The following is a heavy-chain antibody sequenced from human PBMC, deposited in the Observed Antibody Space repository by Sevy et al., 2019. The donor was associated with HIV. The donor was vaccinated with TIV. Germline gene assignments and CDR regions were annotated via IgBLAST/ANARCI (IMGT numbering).Heavy chain of an antibody. D-gene: IGHD3-3*01. CDR1: GFRFSAFG. CDR2: INGGGGST. J-gene: IGHJ5*02. V-gene: IGHV3-23*01. Sequence: QAAGSLRLSCVASGFRFSAFGMAWVRQAAGEGLEWVSGINGGGGSTYYRNSVKGRFTVSRDNSKNTGYLQMNSLRADDTAVYYCAKAPYYDFWSHNYNNWFDPWGQGTLVTVSS. CDR3: AKAPYYDFWSHNYNNWFDP.